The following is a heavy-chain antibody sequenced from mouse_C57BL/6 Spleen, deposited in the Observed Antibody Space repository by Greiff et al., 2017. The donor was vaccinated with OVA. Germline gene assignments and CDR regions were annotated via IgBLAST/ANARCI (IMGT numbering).Heavy chain of an antibody. CDR2: IDPETGGT. V-gene: IGHV1-15*01. Sequence: QVQLQQSGAELVRPGASVTLSCKASGYTFTDYEMHWVKQTPVHGLEWIGAIDPETGGTAYNQKFKGKAILTADKSSSTAYMELRSLTSEDSAVYYCTRKGSNPYWYFDVWGTGTTVTVSS. CDR1: GYTFTDYE. CDR3: TRKGSNPYWYFDV. D-gene: IGHD2-5*01. J-gene: IGHJ1*03.